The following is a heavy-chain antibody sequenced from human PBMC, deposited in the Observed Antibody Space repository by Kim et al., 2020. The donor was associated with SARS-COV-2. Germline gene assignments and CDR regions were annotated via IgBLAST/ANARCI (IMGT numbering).Heavy chain of an antibody. CDR3: GRGADRSPHDY. Sequence: GGSLRLSCAASGFTFSSYGMHWVRQAPGKGLEWVAVIWYDGSNKYYADSVKGRFTISRDNSKNTLYLQMNSLRAEDTAVYYCGRGADRSPHDYWGQGALVTVPS. CDR2: IWYDGSNK. CDR1: GFTFSSYG. J-gene: IGHJ4*02. V-gene: IGHV3-33*01. D-gene: IGHD6-6*01.